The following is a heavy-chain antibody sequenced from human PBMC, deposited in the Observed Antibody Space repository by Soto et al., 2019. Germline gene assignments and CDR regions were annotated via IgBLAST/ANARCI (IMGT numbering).Heavy chain of an antibody. J-gene: IGHJ6*04. Sequence: EVQLLESGGGLVQPGGSLRLSCAASGFTFSSYAMTWVSQAPGKGLEWVSALSGSGVSTYYADSVKGRFTISRDNSKNRLYLQMNSLRVEDTAVYYCTKGGGSKDYYDTSGYYLYYYYAMDVWGEGSTVTVSS. D-gene: IGHD3-22*01. CDR2: LSGSGVST. V-gene: IGHV3-23*01. CDR1: GFTFSSYA. CDR3: TKGGGSKDYYDTSGYYLYYYYAMDV.